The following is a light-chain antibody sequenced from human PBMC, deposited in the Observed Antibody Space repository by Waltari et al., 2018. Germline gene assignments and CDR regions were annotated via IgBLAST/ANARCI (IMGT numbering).Light chain of an antibody. CDR2: GAS. CDR3: QQYGNSPRT. J-gene: IGKJ3*01. CDR1: QSISSTY. Sequence: EVVLMQSPGTLSLSPGERATLSCRASQSISSTYLAWYQQKPGQAPRLLIYGASRRAAGIPDRFSGGGSGTEFTLTITRLEPEDFAVYYCQQYGNSPRTFGPGTKV. V-gene: IGKV3-20*01.